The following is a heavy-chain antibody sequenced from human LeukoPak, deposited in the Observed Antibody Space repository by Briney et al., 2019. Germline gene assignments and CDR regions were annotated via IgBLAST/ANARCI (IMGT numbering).Heavy chain of an antibody. CDR2: IHPNSGKT. Sequence: ASVKVSCKASGYTFRSYEINWGRQAPGQGREWVGWIHPNSGKTGYAQKFQGRVTMTRDTSTETAFMELSSLKFDDTAIFYCARGHYGGNRYFDIWGQGTLVTVSS. V-gene: IGHV1-8*01. CDR1: GYTFRSYE. D-gene: IGHD4-23*01. J-gene: IGHJ4*02. CDR3: ARGHYGGNRYFDI.